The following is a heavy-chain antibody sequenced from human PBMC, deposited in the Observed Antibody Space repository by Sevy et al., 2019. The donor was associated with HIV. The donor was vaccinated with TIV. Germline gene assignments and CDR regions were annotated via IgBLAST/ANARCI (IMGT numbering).Heavy chain of an antibody. Sequence: ASVKVSCKASGGTFSSYAISWVRQAPGQGLEWMGGIIPIFGTANYAQKFQGRVTITADESTSTAYMELSGLRSEDTAVYYCAGGEDCSSTSCYIGYYYYGMDVWGQGTTVTVSS. CDR2: IIPIFGTA. D-gene: IGHD2-2*02. CDR1: GGTFSSYA. CDR3: AGGEDCSSTSCYIGYYYYGMDV. J-gene: IGHJ6*02. V-gene: IGHV1-69*13.